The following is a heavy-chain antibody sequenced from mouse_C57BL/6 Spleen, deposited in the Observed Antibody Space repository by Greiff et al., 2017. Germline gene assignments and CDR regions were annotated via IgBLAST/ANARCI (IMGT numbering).Heavy chain of an antibody. D-gene: IGHD1-1*01. CDR1: GYSFTGYF. CDR2: INPYNGDT. V-gene: IGHV1-20*01. CDR3: ARMRITADYDAMDY. J-gene: IGHJ4*01. Sequence: VQLQQSGPELVKPGDSVKISCTASGYSFTGYFMNWVMQSHGKSLEWIGRINPYNGDTFYNQKFKGKATLTVDKSSSTAHMELRSLTSEDSAVYDGARMRITADYDAMDYWGQGTSVTVSS.